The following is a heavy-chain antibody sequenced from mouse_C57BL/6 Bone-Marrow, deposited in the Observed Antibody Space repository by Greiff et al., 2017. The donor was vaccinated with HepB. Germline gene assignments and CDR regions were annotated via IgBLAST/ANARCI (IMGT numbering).Heavy chain of an antibody. CDR1: GYSFTSYY. D-gene: IGHD2-2*01. CDR2: IYPGSGNT. V-gene: IGHV1-66*01. J-gene: IGHJ3*01. Sequence: VQGVESGPELVKPGASVKISCKASGYSFTSYYIHWVKQRPGQGLEWIGWIYPGSGNTKYNEKFKGKATLTADTSSSTAYMQLSSLTSEDSAVYYCARPYGYDGAWFAYWGQGTLVTVSA. CDR3: ARPYGYDGAWFAY.